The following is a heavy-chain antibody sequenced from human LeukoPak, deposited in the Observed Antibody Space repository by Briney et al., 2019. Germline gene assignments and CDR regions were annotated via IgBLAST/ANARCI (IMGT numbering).Heavy chain of an antibody. CDR1: GFTFIDHY. Sequence: XGSLRLSCAASGFTFIDHYMDWVRQAPGKGLEWIGRIRNKANSYTTEYAASVKGRFTVSRDDSKNSLFLQMNSLESEDTAVYYCARRNSVTQGLDNWGQGTLVTVSS. CDR2: IRNKANSYTT. V-gene: IGHV3-72*01. CDR3: ARRNSVTQGLDN. D-gene: IGHD5/OR15-5a*01. J-gene: IGHJ4*02.